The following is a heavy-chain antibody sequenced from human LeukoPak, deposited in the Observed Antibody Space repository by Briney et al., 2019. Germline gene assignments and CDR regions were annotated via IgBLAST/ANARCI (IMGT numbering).Heavy chain of an antibody. CDR1: GFTFSGFW. Sequence: GGSLRLSCAVSGFTFSGFWMSWSRQAPGKGLEWVASINSDGSEGYYADVVKGRFTISRDNAKNSLYLQINSLRAEDTAVYYCARSSYSSPSSVWGQGTMVTVSS. J-gene: IGHJ3*01. CDR2: INSDGSEG. V-gene: IGHV3-7*03. CDR3: ARSSYSSPSSV. D-gene: IGHD6-6*01.